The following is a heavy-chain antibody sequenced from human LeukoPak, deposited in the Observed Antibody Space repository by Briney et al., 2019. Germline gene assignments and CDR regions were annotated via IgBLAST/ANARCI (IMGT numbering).Heavy chain of an antibody. D-gene: IGHD3-22*01. Sequence: ASVKVSCKASGYTFTGYYMHWVRQAPGQGLEWMGWINPNSGGTNYAQKFQGRVTMTRDTSISTAYMELSRLRSDDAAVYYCARDGDYYDSSRYPYYYYYMDVWGKGTTVTVSS. V-gene: IGHV1-2*02. CDR2: INPNSGGT. J-gene: IGHJ6*03. CDR3: ARDGDYYDSSRYPYYYYYMDV. CDR1: GYTFTGYY.